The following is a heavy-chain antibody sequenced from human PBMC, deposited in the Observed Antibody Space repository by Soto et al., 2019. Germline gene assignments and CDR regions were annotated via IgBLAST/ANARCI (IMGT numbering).Heavy chain of an antibody. V-gene: IGHV3-23*01. CDR3: VKDFRVGYDWTHD. CDR1: GFIFSKYA. D-gene: IGHD5-12*01. CDR2: IRGSGGPT. J-gene: IGHJ4*02. Sequence: DVQLLESGGDLVQPGGSLRLSCAASGFIFSKYAMSWVRQAPGKGLEWVSLIRGSGGPTNYADSVKGRFTVSRDNSKNILLLQMNSLRAEDTAIYYCVKDFRVGYDWTHDWGPGTLVTVSS.